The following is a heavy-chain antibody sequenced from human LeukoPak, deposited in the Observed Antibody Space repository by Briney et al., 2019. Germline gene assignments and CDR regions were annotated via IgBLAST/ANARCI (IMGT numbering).Heavy chain of an antibody. CDR3: AKVLRYCSSTSCYPDYFDY. CDR1: GFTFSSYA. J-gene: IGHJ4*02. Sequence: GGSLRLSCAASGFTFSSYAMSWVRQAPGKGLEWVSAISGSGGSTYYADSVKGRFTISRDNSKNTLYLQMNSLRAEDTAVYYCAKVLRYCSSTSCYPDYFDYWGQRTLVTVSS. V-gene: IGHV3-23*01. CDR2: ISGSGGST. D-gene: IGHD2-2*01.